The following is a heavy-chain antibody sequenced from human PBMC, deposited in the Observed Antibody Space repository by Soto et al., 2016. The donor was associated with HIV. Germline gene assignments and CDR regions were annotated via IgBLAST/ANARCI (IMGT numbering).Heavy chain of an antibody. D-gene: IGHD1-1*01. J-gene: IGHJ4*02. CDR2: IDGPTTNT. CDR1: GFTFRNYA. Sequence: EVRLSESGGDLVEPGGSLRLSCAASGFTFRNYAMKWVRQAPGKGLEWISTIDGPTTNTHYADSVEGRFTISRDNSKNTVYLQMNSLGAADTAIYYCVSWISNHFDYWGQGTLVTVS. V-gene: IGHV3-23*01. CDR3: VSWISNHFDY.